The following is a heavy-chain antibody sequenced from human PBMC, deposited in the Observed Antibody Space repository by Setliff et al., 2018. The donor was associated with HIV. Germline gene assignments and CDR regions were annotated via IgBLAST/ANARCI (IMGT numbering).Heavy chain of an antibody. CDR1: GTTFSTYL. D-gene: IGHD2-2*01. CDR2: IIPILGTE. J-gene: IGHJ5*02. V-gene: IGHV1-69*10. Sequence: ASVKVSCKASGTTFSTYLFTWVRQAPGQGFEWMGGIIPILGTEKYAQKFHGRVTLTADMSTNTACMELRSLTSEDTAVYYCARDPGGLYCRSTSCQGGCFDPWGQGTLVTVSS. CDR3: ARDPGGLYCRSTSCQGGCFDP.